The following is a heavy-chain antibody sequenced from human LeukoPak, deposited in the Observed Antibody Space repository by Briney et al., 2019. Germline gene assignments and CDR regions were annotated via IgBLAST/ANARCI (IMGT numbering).Heavy chain of an antibody. CDR3: ASYYDSSGYNPVVLDY. CDR2: IYYSGST. CDR1: GGSISSSSYY. D-gene: IGHD3-22*01. Sequence: ASETLSLTCTVSGGSISSSSYYWGWIRQPPGKGLEWIGSIYYSGSTYYNPSLKSRVTISVDTSKNQFSLKLSSVTAADTAVYYCASYYDSSGYNPVVLDYWGQGTLVTVSS. J-gene: IGHJ4*02. V-gene: IGHV4-39*07.